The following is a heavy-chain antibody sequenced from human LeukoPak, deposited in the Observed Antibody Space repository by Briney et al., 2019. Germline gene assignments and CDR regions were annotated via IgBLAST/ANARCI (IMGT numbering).Heavy chain of an antibody. CDR1: GFTFSSYS. CDR3: ARDGWFGDYNWFDP. Sequence: GGSLRLSCAASGFTFSSYSMNWVRQAPGKGLEWVSYISSASNTIYYADSVKGRFTISRDNAKNSLYLQMNSLRAEDTAMYYRARDGWFGDYNWFDPWGRGTLVTVSS. V-gene: IGHV3-48*01. CDR2: ISSASNTI. J-gene: IGHJ5*02. D-gene: IGHD3-10*01.